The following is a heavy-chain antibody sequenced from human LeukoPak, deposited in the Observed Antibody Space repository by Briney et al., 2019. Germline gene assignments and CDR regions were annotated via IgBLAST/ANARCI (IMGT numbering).Heavy chain of an antibody. D-gene: IGHD1-20*01. Sequence: GSLRLSCAASGFPFSNAWMSWVRRAPGKGLVWVGRIKSKTDGGTTDYAAPVKGRFTISRDDSKNTLYLQMNSLKTEDTAVYYCTTALDNWNDEWGQGTLVTVSS. CDR2: IKSKTDGGTT. CDR1: GFPFSNAW. CDR3: TTALDNWNDE. J-gene: IGHJ4*02. V-gene: IGHV3-15*01.